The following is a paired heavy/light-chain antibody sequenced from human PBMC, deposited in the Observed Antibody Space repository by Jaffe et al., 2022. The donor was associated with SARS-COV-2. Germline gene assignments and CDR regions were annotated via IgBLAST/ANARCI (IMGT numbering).Light chain of an antibody. CDR1: SSNIGAGYD. V-gene: IGLV1-40*01. Sequence: QSVLTQPPSVSGAPGQRVTISCTGSSSNIGAGYDVHWYQQVPGTAPKLLIYGNSNRPSGVPDRFSGSKSGTSASLAITGLQAEDEADYYCQSYDSSLSARVFGGGTKLTVL. J-gene: IGLJ2*01. CDR3: QSYDSSLSARV. CDR2: GNS.
Heavy chain of an antibody. D-gene: IGHD3-10*01. V-gene: IGHV2-5*02. CDR1: GFSLSTSGVG. Sequence: QITLKESGPTLVKPTQTLTLTCTFSGFSLSTSGVGVGWIRQPPGKALEWLALIYWDDDDYYSPSLKSRLTITKDTSKNQVVLKMTSMDPVDTATYYCAHYYGSGSYFNRHFDYWGQGTLVTVSS. J-gene: IGHJ4*02. CDR3: AHYYGSGSYFNRHFDY. CDR2: IYWDDDD.